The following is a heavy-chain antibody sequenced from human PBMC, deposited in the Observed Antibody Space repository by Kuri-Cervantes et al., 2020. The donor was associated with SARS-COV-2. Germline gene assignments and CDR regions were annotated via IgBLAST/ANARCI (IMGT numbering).Heavy chain of an antibody. CDR3: ARDPDYYDSSGYYGGFDY. V-gene: IGHV3-69-1*01. CDR1: GFTFSDYY. J-gene: IGHJ4*02. D-gene: IGHD3-22*01. Sequence: GESLKIPCASSGFTFSDYYMNWVRQAPGKGLEWVSSISSSSTIYYADSVKGRFTISRDNAKNTLYLQMNSLRAEDTAVYYCARDPDYYDSSGYYGGFDYWGQGTLVTVSS. CDR2: ISSSSTI.